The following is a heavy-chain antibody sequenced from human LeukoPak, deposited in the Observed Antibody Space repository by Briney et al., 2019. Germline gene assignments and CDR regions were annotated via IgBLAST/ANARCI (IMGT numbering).Heavy chain of an antibody. D-gene: IGHD3-10*01. Sequence: SVKVSCKDSGDTFNSYAVAWVRQAPRQGLEWMGLIIPAFGTTHYAQRFQGRVTITSDNSTTTAYMELGSLRSEDTAVYYCAREYYGSGSYYDGYYFDFWGQGTLVTVSS. V-gene: IGHV1-69*06. J-gene: IGHJ4*02. CDR1: GDTFNSYA. CDR3: AREYYGSGSYYDGYYFDF. CDR2: IIPAFGTT.